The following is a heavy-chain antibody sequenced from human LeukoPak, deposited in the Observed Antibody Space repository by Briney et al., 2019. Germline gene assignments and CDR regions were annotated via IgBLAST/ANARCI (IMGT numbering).Heavy chain of an antibody. V-gene: IGHV1-2*02. J-gene: IGHJ4*02. CDR1: GYTFTGYY. D-gene: IGHD6-19*01. CDR3: ARASPQWPDYFDY. CDR2: INPNSGGT. Sequence: ASVKVSCKASGYTFTGYYMHWVRQPPGQGLEWMGWINPNSGGTNYAQKFQGRVTMTRDTSISTAYMELSRLRSDDTAVYYCARASPQWPDYFDYWGQGTLVTVSS.